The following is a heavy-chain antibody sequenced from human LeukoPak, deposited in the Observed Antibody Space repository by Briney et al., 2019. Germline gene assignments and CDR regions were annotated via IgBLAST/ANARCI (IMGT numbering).Heavy chain of an antibody. D-gene: IGHD1-1*01. V-gene: IGHV1-24*01. CDR3: ATPAGNWNDNFDY. J-gene: IGHJ4*02. CDR1: GYTLTELS. CDR2: FDPEDGET. Sequence: ASVKVSCKVSGYTLTELSMHWVRQAPGKGLEWMGGFDPEDGETIYAQKFQGRVTMTEDISTDAAYMELSSLRSEDTAVYYCATPAGNWNDNFDYWGQGTLVTVSS.